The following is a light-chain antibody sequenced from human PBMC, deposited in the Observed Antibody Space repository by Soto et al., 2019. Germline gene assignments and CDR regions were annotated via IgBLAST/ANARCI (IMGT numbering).Light chain of an antibody. Sequence: EIVMTQSPATLSVSVGERATLSCRASQSVGTKLAWYQQTPGQAPRLLIYGASTRATGVPARFSGSGSGTEFTLTISSLQSEYFGIYYCHQFNNWQTFGQGTKVEI. CDR1: QSVGTK. CDR3: HQFNNWQT. J-gene: IGKJ1*01. CDR2: GAS. V-gene: IGKV3-15*01.